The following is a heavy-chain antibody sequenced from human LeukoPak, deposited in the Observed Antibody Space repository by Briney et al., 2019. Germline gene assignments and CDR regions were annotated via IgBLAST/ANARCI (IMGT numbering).Heavy chain of an antibody. Sequence: ASVSVSCKASRYTFTDYYIHWVRQAPGQGRQRMGYINPNSGGTNSAHKSQGRVTMTRDTSIITAYMELTRLRSDDTAVYYCARSYGSGRRDAFDIWGQETMVTVSS. CDR3: ARSYGSGRRDAFDI. V-gene: IGHV1-2*02. D-gene: IGHD3-10*01. CDR2: INPNSGGT. J-gene: IGHJ3*02. CDR1: RYTFTDYY.